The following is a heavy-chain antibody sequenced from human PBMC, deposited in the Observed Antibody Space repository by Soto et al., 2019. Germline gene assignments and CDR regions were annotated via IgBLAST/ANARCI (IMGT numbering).Heavy chain of an antibody. Sequence: LSLTCTVSGGSISSSSYYWGWIRQPPGKGLEWIGSIYYSGSTYYNPSLKSRVTISVDTSKNQFSLKLSSVTAADTAVYYCARHPQQLVKVCGFDPWGQGTLVTVSS. V-gene: IGHV4-39*01. CDR1: GGSISSSSYY. CDR2: IYYSGST. CDR3: ARHPQQLVKVCGFDP. J-gene: IGHJ5*02. D-gene: IGHD6-13*01.